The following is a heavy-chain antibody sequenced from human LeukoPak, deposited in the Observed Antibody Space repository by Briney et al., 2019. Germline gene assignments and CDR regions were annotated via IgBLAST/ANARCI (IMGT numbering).Heavy chain of an antibody. J-gene: IGHJ3*02. Sequence: ASVKVSCKTSGGTFSSYAINWVRQAPGQGLEWMGGIIPIFGTANYAQKFQGRVTITADESTSTAYMELSSLRSEDTAVYYCASYPAAGAFDIWGQGTMVTVSS. V-gene: IGHV1-69*01. D-gene: IGHD6-25*01. CDR1: GGTFSSYA. CDR2: IIPIFGTA. CDR3: ASYPAAGAFDI.